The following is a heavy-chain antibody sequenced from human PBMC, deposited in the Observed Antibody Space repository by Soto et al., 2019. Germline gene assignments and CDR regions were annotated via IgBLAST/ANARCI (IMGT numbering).Heavy chain of an antibody. CDR3: GREQNSGYYRTADY. CDR1: GFLLSNYA. Sequence: QVQLVESGGGVVQPGRSLRLSCAASGFLLSNYAMHWVHQAPGKGLEWLGVISFDGSRTHYAGSMEGRFTISRDTSKNTLYLQMNSLRAEDTALYFCGREQNSGYYRTADYWGQGTLVTVSS. V-gene: IGHV3-30*14. J-gene: IGHJ4*02. D-gene: IGHD3-22*01. CDR2: ISFDGSRT.